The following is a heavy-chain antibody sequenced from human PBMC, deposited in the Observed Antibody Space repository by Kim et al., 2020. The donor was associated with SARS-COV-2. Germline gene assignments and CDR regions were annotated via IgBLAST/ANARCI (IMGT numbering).Heavy chain of an antibody. CDR2: INRNSNST. CDR1: GFTFDDYG. J-gene: IGHJ4*02. D-gene: IGHD3-16*01. V-gene: IGHV3-20*04. CDR3: VGGYAGRPFDL. Sequence: GGSLRLSCAASGFTFDDYGMSWVRQAPGKGLEWVSGINRNSNSTGYADSVKGRFTISRDNAKNSLFLQMNSPRAEDTALYYCVGGYAGRPFDLWGQGTV.